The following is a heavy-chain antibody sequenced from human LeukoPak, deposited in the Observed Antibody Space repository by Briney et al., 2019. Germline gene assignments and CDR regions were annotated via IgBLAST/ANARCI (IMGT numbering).Heavy chain of an antibody. CDR3: TKDQTRIVGATNSFDY. CDR2: ISWNSGSI. CDR1: GFTFDNYA. V-gene: IGHV3-9*01. Sequence: GRSLRLSCAASGFTFDNYAMHWVRQAPGKGLEWVSGISWNSGSIGYADSEKGRFTISRDNAKNSLYLQMNSLRAEDTALYYCTKDQTRIVGATNSFDYWGQGTLVTVSS. J-gene: IGHJ4*02. D-gene: IGHD1-26*01.